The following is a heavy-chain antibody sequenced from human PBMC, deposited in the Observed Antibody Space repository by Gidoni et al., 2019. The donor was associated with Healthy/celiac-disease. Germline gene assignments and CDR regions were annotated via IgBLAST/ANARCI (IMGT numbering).Heavy chain of an antibody. J-gene: IGHJ4*02. V-gene: IGHV3-53*04. CDR3: ARRGYSGYDLYYFDY. CDR1: GLPVSSNY. CDR2: IYSGGST. Sequence: EVQLVESGGGLVQSGGSLSLSCAASGLPVSSNYMCWVRQAPGKGLEWVSVIYSGGSTYYADSVKGRFTISRHNSKNTLYLQMNSLRAEDTAVYYCARRGYSGYDLYYFDYWGQGTLVTVSS. D-gene: IGHD5-12*01.